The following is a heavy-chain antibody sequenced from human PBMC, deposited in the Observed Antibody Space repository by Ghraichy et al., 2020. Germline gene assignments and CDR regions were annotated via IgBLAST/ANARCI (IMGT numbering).Heavy chain of an antibody. CDR1: GFTFSSYW. CDR2: INSDGSST. V-gene: IGHV3-74*01. CDR3: ARDYYDSSGYQDY. D-gene: IGHD3-22*01. J-gene: IGHJ4*02. Sequence: GGSLRLSCAASGFTFSSYWMHWVRQAPGKGLVWVSRINSDGSSTSYADSVKGRFTISRDNAKNTLYLQMNSLRDEDTAVYYCARDYYDSSGYQDYWNQGTLVTITS.